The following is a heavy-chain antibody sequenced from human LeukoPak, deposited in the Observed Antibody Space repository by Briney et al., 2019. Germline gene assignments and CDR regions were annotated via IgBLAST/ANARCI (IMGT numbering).Heavy chain of an antibody. J-gene: IGHJ4*02. CDR1: GFTFSNYA. Sequence: GGSLRLSCAASGFTFSNYAMNWVRQAPGKGLEWVSAINAGGGSTYYADSVKGRFTISRDNSKNTLYLQMNSLRAEDTAVYYCAAADRDTFFFDYWGQGTLVTVSS. CDR3: AAADRDTFFFDY. CDR2: INAGGGST. D-gene: IGHD3-16*02. V-gene: IGHV3-23*01.